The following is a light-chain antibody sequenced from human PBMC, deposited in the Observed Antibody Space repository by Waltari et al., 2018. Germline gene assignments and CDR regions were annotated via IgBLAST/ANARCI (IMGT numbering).Light chain of an antibody. J-gene: IGLJ3*02. CDR1: RGLIVPTYN. CDR3: MIWYSAAWV. CDR2: YNSASDK. Sequence: ALVPQPASLPASPGPPASPTCTLRRGLIVPTYNMYWCQQKPGSPPRYLLRYNSASDKQQGFGVPSRFSGSKDVSANSGILLISGLQSEDEADYYCMIWYSAAWVFGGGAKLNVL. V-gene: IGLV5-45*01.